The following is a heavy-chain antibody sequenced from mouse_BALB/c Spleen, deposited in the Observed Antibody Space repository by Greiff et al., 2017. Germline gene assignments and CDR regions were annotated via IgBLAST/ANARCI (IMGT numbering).Heavy chain of an antibody. CDR3: ARKRYYGSSYYAMDY. D-gene: IGHD1-1*01. J-gene: IGHJ4*01. CDR1: GFSLTSYG. Sequence: VKLVESGPGLVQPSQSLSITCTVSGFSLTSYGVHWVRQSPGKGLEWLGVIWSGGSTDYNAAFISRLSISKDNSKSQVFFKMNSLQANDTAIYYCARKRYYGSSYYAMDYWGQGTSVTVSS. V-gene: IGHV2-2*02. CDR2: IWSGGST.